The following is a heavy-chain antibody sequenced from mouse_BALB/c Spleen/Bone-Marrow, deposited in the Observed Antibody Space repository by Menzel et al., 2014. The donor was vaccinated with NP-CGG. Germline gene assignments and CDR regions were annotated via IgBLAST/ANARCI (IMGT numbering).Heavy chain of an antibody. CDR2: IYSGNIHT. Sequence: QVQLQQPGPELVKPGASVRISCKASGYTFTNFYIHWVKQRPGQGLQWIGWIYSGNIHTKYNEKFKGKATLTADKSSSTAYMQLTSLTSEDSAVYFCARWGTSVVDAWDYWGQGTSVTVSS. J-gene: IGHJ4*01. V-gene: IGHV1S56*01. CDR3: ARWGTSVVDAWDY. D-gene: IGHD1-1*01. CDR1: GYTFTNFY.